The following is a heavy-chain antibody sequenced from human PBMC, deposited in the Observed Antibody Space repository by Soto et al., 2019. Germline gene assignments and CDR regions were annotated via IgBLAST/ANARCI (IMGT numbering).Heavy chain of an antibody. CDR2: IKQDGSEK. CDR3: ARDMTVGPYGDYVGRDY. V-gene: IGHV3-7*01. D-gene: IGHD4-17*01. CDR1: GFTFSSYW. J-gene: IGHJ4*02. Sequence: GGSLRLSCAASGFTFSSYWMSWVRQAPGKGLEWVANIKQDGSEKYYVDSVKGRFTISRDNAKNSLYLQMNSLRAEDTAVYYCARDMTVGPYGDYVGRDYWGQGTLVTVSS.